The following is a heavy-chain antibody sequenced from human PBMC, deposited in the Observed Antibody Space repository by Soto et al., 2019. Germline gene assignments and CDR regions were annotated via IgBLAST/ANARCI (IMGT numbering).Heavy chain of an antibody. J-gene: IGHJ6*03. D-gene: IGHD5-12*01. CDR3: ARGRSGYGSYYYYYMDV. V-gene: IGHV5-51*01. CDR1: GYSFTSYW. Sequence: GESLKISCKGSGYSFTSYWIGWVRQMPGKGLEWMGIIYPGDSDTRYSPSFQGQVTISAAKSISTAYLQWRSLKASDTAMYYCARGRSGYGSYYYYYMDVWGKGTTVTVSS. CDR2: IYPGDSDT.